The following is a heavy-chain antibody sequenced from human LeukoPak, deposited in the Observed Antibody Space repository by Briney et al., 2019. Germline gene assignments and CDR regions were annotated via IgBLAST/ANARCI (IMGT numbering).Heavy chain of an antibody. CDR1: GFTFSSYE. J-gene: IGHJ4*02. V-gene: IGHV3-48*03. Sequence: GGSLRLSCAASGFTFSSYEMNWVRQAPGKGLEWVSYISSSGGTMYYADSVKGRFTISRDNAKNSLYLQMNSLRAEDTAVYYCAKRGPGSPQSGKYYFDYWGQGTLVTVSS. D-gene: IGHD3-10*01. CDR3: AKRGPGSPQSGKYYFDY. CDR2: ISSSGGTM.